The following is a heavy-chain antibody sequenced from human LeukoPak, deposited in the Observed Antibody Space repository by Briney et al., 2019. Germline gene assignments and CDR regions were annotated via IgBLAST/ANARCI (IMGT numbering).Heavy chain of an antibody. D-gene: IGHD1-1*01. Sequence: PGGSLRLSCAASGFSFSSTSMHWVRQAPGKGLEWVAVISSTGNIKNFADSVKGRFTISRDNSKNTLYLQMNTLRAEDTSFYYCAKDNSHWPFDYWGRGTLVTVSS. CDR2: ISSTGNIK. CDR1: GFSFSSTS. V-gene: IGHV3-30-3*01. J-gene: IGHJ4*02. CDR3: AKDNSHWPFDY.